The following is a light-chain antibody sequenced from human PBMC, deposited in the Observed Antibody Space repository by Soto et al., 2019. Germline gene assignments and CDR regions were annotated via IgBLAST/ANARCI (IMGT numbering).Light chain of an antibody. CDR2: DVT. CDR1: SSDVGNYES. Sequence: QSALTQPASVSGSPGQSITLSCTGTSSDVGNYESVSWYQQRPGKAPKLMIYDVTKRPSGISYRFSGSKSGNTASLTISELQTEDEADYYCSCYANTSPYVFGTGTKVTVL. V-gene: IGLV2-14*03. CDR3: SCYANTSPYV. J-gene: IGLJ1*01.